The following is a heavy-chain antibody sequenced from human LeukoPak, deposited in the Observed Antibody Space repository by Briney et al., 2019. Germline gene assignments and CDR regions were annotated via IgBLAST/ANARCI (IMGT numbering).Heavy chain of an antibody. J-gene: IGHJ4*02. Sequence: GGSLRLSCAASGFTFSSYSMNWVRQAPGKGLEWVSYISSSSSTIYYADSVKGRFTMSRDNAKNSLYLQMNSLRAEDTAVYYCARAYDSSGYAPDYWGQGTLVSVSS. D-gene: IGHD3-22*01. V-gene: IGHV3-48*04. CDR1: GFTFSSYS. CDR2: ISSSSSTI. CDR3: ARAYDSSGYAPDY.